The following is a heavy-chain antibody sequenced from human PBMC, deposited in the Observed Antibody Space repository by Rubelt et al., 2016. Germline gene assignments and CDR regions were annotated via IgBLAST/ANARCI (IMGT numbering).Heavy chain of an antibody. J-gene: IGHJ4*02. CDR1: GYTFTGYY. CDR2: TNPNSGNT. V-gene: IGHV1-8*02. D-gene: IGHD6-13*01. Sequence: QVQLVQSGAEVKKPGASVKVSCKASGYTFTGYYMHWVRQAPGQGLEWMGWTNPNSGNTGYAQKFQGRVTMTRNTSISTAYMELSSLRSEDTAVYYCARIQRAAAGPAWGQGTLVTVSS. CDR3: ARIQRAAAGPA.